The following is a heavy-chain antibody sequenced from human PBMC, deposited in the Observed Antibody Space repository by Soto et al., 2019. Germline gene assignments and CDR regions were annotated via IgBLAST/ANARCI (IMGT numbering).Heavy chain of an antibody. V-gene: IGHV4-39*01. Sequence: SETLSLTCTVSGGSISSSPHYWGWIRHPPGKGLEWIASSHYSGSAYYNPSLKSRVTISVDTSKSQYSLILTSVTAADTAVYYCATRYYYDSSGYYPSTTWFDFWGHGTLVTVSS. CDR1: GGSISSSPHY. CDR3: ATRYYYDSSGYYPSTTWFDF. J-gene: IGHJ5*01. D-gene: IGHD3-22*01. CDR2: SHYSGSA.